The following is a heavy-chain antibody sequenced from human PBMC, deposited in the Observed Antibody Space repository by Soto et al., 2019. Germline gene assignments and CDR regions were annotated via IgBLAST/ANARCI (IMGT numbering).Heavy chain of an antibody. V-gene: IGHV3-48*03. CDR2: ISNSGNTI. D-gene: IGHD1-20*01. CDR3: ARDIDNRDYYYGLDV. J-gene: IGHJ6*02. Sequence: GGSLRLSCVASGFVFKNYEMNWVRQAPGKGLEWISYISNSGNTIYVADSMRGRFTISRDNAKNSLFLQMNSLRADDTAVYYCARDIDNRDYYYGLDVWGQGTTVTVSS. CDR1: GFVFKNYE.